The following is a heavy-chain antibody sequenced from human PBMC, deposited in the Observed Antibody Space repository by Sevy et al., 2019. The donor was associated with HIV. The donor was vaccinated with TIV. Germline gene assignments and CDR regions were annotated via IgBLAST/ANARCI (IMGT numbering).Heavy chain of an antibody. V-gene: IGHV3-53*01. J-gene: IGHJ6*03. CDR3: ARMYDYYYYMDV. Sequence: GGSLRLSCAASGFTVSSNYMNWVRQAPGKGLEWVSVIYSGGSTYYADSVKGRFTISRDDSKNTLHLQMNSLRAEDTAVYYCARMYDYYYYMDVWGKGTTVTVSS. CDR1: GFTVSSNY. D-gene: IGHD5-12*01. CDR2: IYSGGST.